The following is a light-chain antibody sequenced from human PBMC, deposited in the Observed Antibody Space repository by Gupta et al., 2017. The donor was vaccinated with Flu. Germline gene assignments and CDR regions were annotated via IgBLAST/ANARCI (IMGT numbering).Light chain of an antibody. CDR1: QSINIW. CDR2: RAS. J-gene: IGKJ1*01. Sequence: DIQMTQSPSTLSASVGDRVTITCRASQSINIWLAWYQQKPGKAPSLLIYRASSLEGGVPSRFSGSGSGTEFTLTISSLQPDDFATYYCQQDNSSPRTYGQGTKVEIK. CDR3: QQDNSSPRT. V-gene: IGKV1-5*03.